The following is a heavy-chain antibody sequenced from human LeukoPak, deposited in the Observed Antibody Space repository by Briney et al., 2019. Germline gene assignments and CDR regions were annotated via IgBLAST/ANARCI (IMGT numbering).Heavy chain of an antibody. V-gene: IGHV3-11*05. J-gene: IGHJ4*02. Sequence: SGGSLRLSCAASGFTFSDYYMSWIRQVPGKGLEWVSYISGTRRYTDYADSVKGRFTISRDNVENSLFLQMNSLRGEDTAVYYCARDRGHYGSGSYYADFWGQGTLVTVSS. CDR3: ARDRGHYGSGSYYADF. D-gene: IGHD3-10*01. CDR2: ISGTRRYT. CDR1: GFTFSDYY.